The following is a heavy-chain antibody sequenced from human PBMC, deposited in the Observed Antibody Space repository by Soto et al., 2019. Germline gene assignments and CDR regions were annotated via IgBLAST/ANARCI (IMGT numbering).Heavy chain of an antibody. CDR2: IYYSGST. CDR3: ARRPHTTVTTAYYGMDV. V-gene: IGHV4-39*02. Sequence: PSETLPLTCTVSGGSISSTKYYWGWIRQPPGKGLEWIGSIYYSGSTYYNPSLKSRLTMSIDTSKNHFSLKLSSVTAADTAVYYFARRPHTTVTTAYYGMDVWGQGTTVTVSS. J-gene: IGHJ6*02. CDR1: GGSISSTKYY. D-gene: IGHD4-17*01.